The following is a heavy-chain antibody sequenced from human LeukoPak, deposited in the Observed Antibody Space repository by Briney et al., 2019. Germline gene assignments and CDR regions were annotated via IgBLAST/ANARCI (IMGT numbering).Heavy chain of an antibody. Sequence: GASVKVSCKASGYTFTGYYMHWVRQAPGQGLEWMGWINPNSGSTNYAQKFQGRVTMTRDTSISTAYMELSRLRSEDTAVYYCARGNYDFWSGPTPYFDYWGQGTLVTVSS. J-gene: IGHJ4*02. V-gene: IGHV1-2*02. CDR2: INPNSGST. CDR3: ARGNYDFWSGPTPYFDY. D-gene: IGHD3-3*01. CDR1: GYTFTGYY.